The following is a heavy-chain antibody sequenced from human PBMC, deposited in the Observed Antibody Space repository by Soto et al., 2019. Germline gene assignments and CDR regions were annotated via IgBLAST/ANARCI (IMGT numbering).Heavy chain of an antibody. CDR1: GFGFDITW. J-gene: IGHJ5*02. V-gene: IGHV5-51*01. CDR2: IYPGDSDT. D-gene: IGHD3-9*01. CDR3: AKFQRYFERTGYLDA. Sequence: PGESLKISCKGSGFGFDITWLAWLRQVPGKGLEWVGIIYPGDSDTRYSPSLEGRVTLSVDKSITTAYLHLTSLKESDTGTYYCAKFQRYFERTGYLDAWGQGTPVTVSS.